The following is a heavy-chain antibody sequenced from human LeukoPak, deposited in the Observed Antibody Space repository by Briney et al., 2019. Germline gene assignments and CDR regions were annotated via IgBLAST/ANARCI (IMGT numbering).Heavy chain of an antibody. CDR3: ASAIEYSSWNFDY. Sequence: GGSLRLSCAASGFTFSSYSMNWVRQAPGKGLEWVSSISSSSSYIYYADSVKGRFTISRDNAKNSLYLQMNSLRAEDTAVYYCASAIEYSSWNFDYWGQGTLVTVSS. V-gene: IGHV3-21*01. J-gene: IGHJ4*02. CDR2: ISSSSSYI. CDR1: GFTFSSYS. D-gene: IGHD6-6*01.